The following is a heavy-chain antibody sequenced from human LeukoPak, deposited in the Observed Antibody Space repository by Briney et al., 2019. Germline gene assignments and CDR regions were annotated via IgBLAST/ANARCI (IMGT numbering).Heavy chain of an antibody. V-gene: IGHV3-7*01. J-gene: IGHJ4*02. CDR3: ASGRHGSGSYQYFGY. D-gene: IGHD3-10*01. CDR1: GFTFSSYW. CDR2: IKQDGSEK. Sequence: GGSLRLSCAASGFTFSSYWMSWVRQAPGKGLEWVANIKQDGSEKYYVDSVKGRFTISRDNAKNSLYLQMNSLRAEDTAVYYCASGRHGSGSYQYFGYWGQGTLVTVSS.